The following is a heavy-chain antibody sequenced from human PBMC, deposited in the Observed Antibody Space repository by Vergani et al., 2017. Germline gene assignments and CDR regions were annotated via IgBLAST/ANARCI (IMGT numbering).Heavy chain of an antibody. CDR3: ATGVPGIRWSPY. Sequence: EVQLVESGGGLEQPGRSLRLSCRASGFTFTDYGIGWVRQAPGKGLGWVGFVRNKEEGGTPEHAASVKCRFTISRDDSKAIAYLQMHSLNTEDTAVYYCATGVPGIRWSPYWGRGTRVTVPS. D-gene: IGHD1-26*01. CDR1: GFTFTDYG. V-gene: IGHV3-49*04. CDR2: VRNKEEGGTP. J-gene: IGHJ4*01.